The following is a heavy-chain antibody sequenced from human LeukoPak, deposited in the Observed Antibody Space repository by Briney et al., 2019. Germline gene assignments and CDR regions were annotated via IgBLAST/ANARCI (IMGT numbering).Heavy chain of an antibody. V-gene: IGHV1-69-2*01. CDR2: VDPEDGET. Sequence: ASVKISCKVSGYTFTDYYMHWVQQAPGKGLEWMGLVDPEDGETIYAEKFQGRVTITADTSTDTAYMELSSLRSEDKAVYYCETNPEVLAMVRGVIITQRGNWGQGTLVTVSS. D-gene: IGHD3-10*01. J-gene: IGHJ4*02. CDR3: ETNPEVLAMVRGVIITQRGN. CDR1: GYTFTDYY.